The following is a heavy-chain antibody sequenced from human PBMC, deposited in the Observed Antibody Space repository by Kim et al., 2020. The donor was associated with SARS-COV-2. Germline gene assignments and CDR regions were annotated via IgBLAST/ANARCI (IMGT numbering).Heavy chain of an antibody. J-gene: IGHJ4*02. Sequence: SETLSLTCAVYGGSFSGYYWSWIRQPPGKGLEWIGEINHSGSTNYNPSLKSRVTISVDTSKNQFSLKLSSVTAADTAVYYCARARPYTYYYDSSGYYVDYWGPGTLVTVSS. CDR1: GGSFSGYY. CDR3: ARARPYTYYYDSSGYYVDY. V-gene: IGHV4-34*01. D-gene: IGHD3-22*01. CDR2: INHSGST.